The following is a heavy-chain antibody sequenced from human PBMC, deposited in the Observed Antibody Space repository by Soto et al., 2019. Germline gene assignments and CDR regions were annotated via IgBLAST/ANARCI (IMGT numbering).Heavy chain of an antibody. J-gene: IGHJ6*02. CDR2: ISYDGSKK. Sequence: LVESGGGVVQPGRSLRVSCAASGFTFTSYAMHWVRQAPGKGLEWVATISYDGSKKDYADSVKGRFTISRDNSKNTLYLQMNSLRAEDTAVYYCARDRLCESNTQYYNYGMDVWGQGTTVTVSS. CDR3: ARDRLCESNTQYYNYGMDV. V-gene: IGHV3-30-3*01. CDR1: GFTFTSYA. D-gene: IGHD2-15*01.